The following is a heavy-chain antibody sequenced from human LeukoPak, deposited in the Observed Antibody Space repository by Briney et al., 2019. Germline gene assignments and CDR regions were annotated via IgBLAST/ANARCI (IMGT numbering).Heavy chain of an antibody. Sequence: SETLSLTCTVSGGSISSYYWSWIRQPAGKGLEWIGYIYYSGSTNYNPSLKSRVTISVDTSKNQFSLKLSSVTAADTAVYYCARDLGYYYGSGSYYNEGFDYWGQGTLVTVSS. CDR3: ARDLGYYYGSGSYYNEGFDY. V-gene: IGHV4-59*01. D-gene: IGHD3-10*01. J-gene: IGHJ4*02. CDR1: GGSISSYY. CDR2: IYYSGST.